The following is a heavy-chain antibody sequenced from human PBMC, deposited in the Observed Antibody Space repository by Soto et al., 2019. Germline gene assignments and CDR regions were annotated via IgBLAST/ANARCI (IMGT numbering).Heavy chain of an antibody. V-gene: IGHV1-69*13. D-gene: IGHD3-16*02. J-gene: IGHJ5*02. CDR2: IIPIFGTA. Sequence: GASVKVSCKASGGTFSSYAISWVRQAPGQGLEWMGGIIPIFGTANYAQKFQGRVTITADESTSTAYMELSSLRSEDTAVYYCARDIRDYVWGSYRYRPQEYNWIDPWGQGTLVTVS. CDR1: GGTFSSYA. CDR3: ARDIRDYVWGSYRYRPQEYNWIDP.